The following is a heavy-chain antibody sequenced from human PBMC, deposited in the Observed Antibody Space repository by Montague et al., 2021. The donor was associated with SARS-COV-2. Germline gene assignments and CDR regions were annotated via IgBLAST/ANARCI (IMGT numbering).Heavy chain of an antibody. CDR3: ARVRAVQAARRIVSLGRSYYGMDV. V-gene: IGHV4-34*01. D-gene: IGHD2-2*01. CDR1: GGSFSGYY. CDR2: INHSGST. Sequence: SETLSLTCAVYGGSFSGYYWSWIRQPPGKGLEWIGEINHSGSTNYNPSLKSRVTISVATSKNQFSLKLSSVTAADTAVSYCARVRAVQAARRIVSLGRSYYGMDVWGQGTTVTVSS. J-gene: IGHJ6*02.